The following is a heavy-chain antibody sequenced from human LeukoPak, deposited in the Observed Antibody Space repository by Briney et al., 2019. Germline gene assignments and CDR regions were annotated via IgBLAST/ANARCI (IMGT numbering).Heavy chain of an antibody. D-gene: IGHD5-18*01. J-gene: IGHJ4*02. Sequence: ASVNVSCKVSGYTLTELSMHWVRQAPGKGLEWMGGFDPEDGETIYAQKFQGRVTMTEDTSTGTAYMELSSLRSEDTAVYYCATTRYSYAHYFDYWGQGTLVTVTS. CDR3: ATTRYSYAHYFDY. CDR2: FDPEDGET. V-gene: IGHV1-24*01. CDR1: GYTLTELS.